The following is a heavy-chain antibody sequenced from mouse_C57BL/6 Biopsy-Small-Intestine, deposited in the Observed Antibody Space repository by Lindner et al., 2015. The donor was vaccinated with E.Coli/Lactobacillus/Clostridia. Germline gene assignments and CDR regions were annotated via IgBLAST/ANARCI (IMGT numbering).Heavy chain of an antibody. CDR2: ISPKNGGT. CDR3: TLSSSWYDS. J-gene: IGHJ3*02. D-gene: IGHD2-14*01. V-gene: IGHV14-4*02. Sequence: SVKVSCKASGYTFSGYYMHWVRQAPGQGFEWMGWISPKNGGTYYAPKFQDRVTMTANSSIDIAYMELSSLRSGDTAVYYCTLSSSWYDSWGQGTVVTVS. CDR1: GYTFSGYY.